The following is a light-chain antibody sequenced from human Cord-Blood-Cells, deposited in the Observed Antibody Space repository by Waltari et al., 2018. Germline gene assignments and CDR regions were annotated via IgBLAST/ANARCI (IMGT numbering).Light chain of an antibody. V-gene: IGKV3-20*01. Sequence: EIVLMQSPGTLSLSPGERATLSCRTSQSVSSSYLAWYQQKPGQAPRLLISCTTSRATGIPDRFSGSGSGTDFTLTISRLEPEDFAVYYCQQYGSSPGWTFGQGTKVEIK. CDR1: QSVSSSY. J-gene: IGKJ1*01. CDR2: CTT. CDR3: QQYGSSPGWT.